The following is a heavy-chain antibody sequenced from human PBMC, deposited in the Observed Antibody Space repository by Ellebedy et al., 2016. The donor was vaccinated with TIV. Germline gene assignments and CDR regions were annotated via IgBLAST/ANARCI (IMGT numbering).Heavy chain of an antibody. Sequence: GGSLRLSCAASGFTFSSYAMSWVRQAPGKGLEWVSAISGSGGSTYYADSVKGRFTISRDNSKNTLYLQMNSLRAEDTAIYYCARDIYAASMFGGMDVWGQGTTVTVSS. CDR2: ISGSGGST. V-gene: IGHV3-23*01. CDR3: ARDIYAASMFGGMDV. CDR1: GFTFSSYA. J-gene: IGHJ6*02. D-gene: IGHD3-10*02.